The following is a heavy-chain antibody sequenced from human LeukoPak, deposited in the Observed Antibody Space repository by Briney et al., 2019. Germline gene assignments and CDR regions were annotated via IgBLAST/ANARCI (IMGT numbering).Heavy chain of an antibody. V-gene: IGHV3-21*01. CDR1: GFTVSIYS. Sequence: PGGSLRLSCAASGFTVSIYSLNWVRQAPGKGLEWVSSISSSSSYIYYADSVKGRFTISRDNAKNSLYLQMNSLRAEDTAVYYCARDGYSYGFNWFDPWGQGTLVTVSS. J-gene: IGHJ5*02. CDR2: ISSSSSYI. CDR3: ARDGYSYGFNWFDP. D-gene: IGHD5-18*01.